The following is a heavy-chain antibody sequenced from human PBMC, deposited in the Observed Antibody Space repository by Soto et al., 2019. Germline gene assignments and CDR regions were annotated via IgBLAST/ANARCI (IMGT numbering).Heavy chain of an antibody. CDR3: AKDRGYTYCLDYYYGMDV. J-gene: IGHJ6*02. V-gene: IGHV3-30*18. D-gene: IGHD5-18*01. CDR1: GFTFSSYG. CDR2: ISYDGSYN. Sequence: QVQLVESGGGVVQPGRSLRLSCAASGFTFSSYGMHWVRQAPGKGLEWVAVISYDGSYNYYADSVKGRFTISRDNSKNTLYLQMDSLRAGDTSVYYCAKDRGYTYCLDYYYGMDVWGQGTTVTVSS.